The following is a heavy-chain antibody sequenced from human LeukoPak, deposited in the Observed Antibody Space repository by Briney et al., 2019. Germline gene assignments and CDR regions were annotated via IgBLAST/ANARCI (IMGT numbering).Heavy chain of an antibody. J-gene: IGHJ4*02. CDR3: ARAGLYCSGGSCYHFDY. V-gene: IGHV3-53*01. CDR2: IYSGGST. D-gene: IGHD2-15*01. CDR1: GFTFSSYW. Sequence: QPGGSLRLSCAASGFTFSSYWMSWVRQAPGKGLEWVSVIYSGGSTYYADSVKGRFTISRDNSKNTLYLQMNSLRAEDTAVYYCARAGLYCSGGSCYHFDYWGQGTLVTVSS.